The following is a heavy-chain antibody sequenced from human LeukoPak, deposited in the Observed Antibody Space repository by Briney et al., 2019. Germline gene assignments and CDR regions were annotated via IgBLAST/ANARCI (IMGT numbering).Heavy chain of an antibody. CDR1: GFTFSSYA. V-gene: IGHV3-30-3*01. CDR2: ISYDGSNK. J-gene: IGHJ3*02. Sequence: GGSLRLSCAASGFTFSSYAMHWVRQAPGKGLEWVAVISYDGSNKYYADSVKGRFTISRDNSKNTLYLQMNSLRAEDTAVYYCARDESWEPGAFDIWGQGTMVTVSS. D-gene: IGHD1-26*01. CDR3: ARDESWEPGAFDI.